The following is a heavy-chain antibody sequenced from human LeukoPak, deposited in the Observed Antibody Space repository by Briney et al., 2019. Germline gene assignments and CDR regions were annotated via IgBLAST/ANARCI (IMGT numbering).Heavy chain of an antibody. CDR2: INPSGGST. J-gene: IGHJ4*02. D-gene: IGHD3-16*02. CDR1: GYTFTSYY. V-gene: IGHV1-46*01. Sequence: ASVKVSCKASGYTFTSYYMHWVQQAPGQGLEWMGIINPSGGSTSYAQKFQGRVTMTRDMSTSTVYMELSSLRSEDTAVYYCARDYDYVWGSYRSLGDYWGQGTLVTVSS. CDR3: ARDYDYVWGSYRSLGDY.